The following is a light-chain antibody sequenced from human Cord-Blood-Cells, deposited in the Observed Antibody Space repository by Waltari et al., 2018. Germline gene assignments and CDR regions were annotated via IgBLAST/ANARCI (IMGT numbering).Light chain of an antibody. CDR2: GAS. J-gene: IGKJ4*01. CDR1: QSVSSN. Sequence: DIVMTQSPATLSVSPGERATLSCRTSQSVSSNLAWYQQKPGQPPRLLIYGASTRATSMPAMFSGSGSGTELTLSISSVQSEEFEVYYCQQYNNWRLTFGGGTKVEIK. V-gene: IGKV3-15*01. CDR3: QQYNNWRLT.